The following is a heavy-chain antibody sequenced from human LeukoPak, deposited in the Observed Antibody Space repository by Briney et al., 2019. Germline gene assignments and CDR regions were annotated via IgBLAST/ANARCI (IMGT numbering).Heavy chain of an antibody. V-gene: IGHV3-30*18. J-gene: IGHJ6*03. CDR2: ISYDGSNK. CDR1: GFTFSSYG. Sequence: GGSLRLSCAASGFTFSSYGMHWVRQAPGKGLEWVAVISYDGSNKYYADSVKGRFTISRDNSKNTLYLQMNSLGAEDTAVYYCAKDTHRGFYYYYMDVWGKGTTVTISS. CDR3: AKDTHRGFYYYYMDV.